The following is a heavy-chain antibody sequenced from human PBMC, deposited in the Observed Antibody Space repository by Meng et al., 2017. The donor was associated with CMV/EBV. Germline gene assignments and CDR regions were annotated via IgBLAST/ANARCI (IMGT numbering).Heavy chain of an antibody. CDR2: IYWDDDK. CDR3: AHRGSYGYHGY. V-gene: IGHV2-5*02. Sequence: QIPCKEFVPMLVKPTQPLSLPGTFSGFSLSTSGVVLGWIRQPPGKALDWLALIYWDDDKRYSPSLKSRLTITKDTSKNQVVLTMTNMDPVDTATYFCAHRGSYGYHGYWGQGTLVTVSS. J-gene: IGHJ4*02. D-gene: IGHD5-18*01. CDR1: GFSLSTSGVV.